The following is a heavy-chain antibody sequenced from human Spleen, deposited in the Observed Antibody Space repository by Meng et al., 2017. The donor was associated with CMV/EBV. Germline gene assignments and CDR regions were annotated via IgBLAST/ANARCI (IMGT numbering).Heavy chain of an antibody. V-gene: IGHV3-21*01. Sequence: GGSLRLSCAASGFSFSTYNMNWVRQAPGKGLEWVSFISSSSSYIYYADSVKGRFTISRDNAKNSLYLQMNSLRAEDTAVYYCARDDTESHYYYGMDVWGQGTTVTVSS. CDR3: ARDDTESHYYYGMDV. CDR1: GFSFSTYN. D-gene: IGHD5-18*01. CDR2: ISSSSSYI. J-gene: IGHJ6*02.